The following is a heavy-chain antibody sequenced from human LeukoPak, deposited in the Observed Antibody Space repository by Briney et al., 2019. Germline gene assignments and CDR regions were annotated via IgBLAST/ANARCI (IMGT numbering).Heavy chain of an antibody. J-gene: IGHJ4*02. CDR2: ITGSDGDT. CDR1: GFTFRNYA. CDR3: VKGSAEARPYYFDY. Sequence: GGSLRLSCAGSGFTFRNYAMSWVRQAPGKGLEWVSAITGSDGDTFHADSVKGRFSISRDNSKNTLYLQMNSLRAEDTAVYYCVKGSAEARPYYFDYWGQGTLVTVSS. V-gene: IGHV3-23*01. D-gene: IGHD2-21*01.